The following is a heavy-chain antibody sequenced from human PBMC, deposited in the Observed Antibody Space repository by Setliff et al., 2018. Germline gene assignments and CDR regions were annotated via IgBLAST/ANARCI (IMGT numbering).Heavy chain of an antibody. D-gene: IGHD3-10*01. Sequence: PSETLSLTCTVSGGSISSGGYYWSWIRQHPGKGLEWIGYIYYSGSTYYNLSLKSRVTISVDTSKNQFSLKLSSVTAADTAVYYCAREVRGVIIRTDYFDYWGQGTLVTVSS. CDR2: IYYSGST. J-gene: IGHJ4*02. V-gene: IGHV4-31*03. CDR3: AREVRGVIIRTDYFDY. CDR1: GGSISSGGYY.